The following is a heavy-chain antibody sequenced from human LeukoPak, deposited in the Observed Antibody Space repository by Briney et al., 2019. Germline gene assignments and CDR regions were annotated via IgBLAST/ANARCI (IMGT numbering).Heavy chain of an antibody. D-gene: IGHD5-18*01. V-gene: IGHV3-20*04. CDR2: INWNGGSP. J-gene: IGHJ4*02. CDR1: GFTFDDYV. CDR3: ARARRDTAMAYDY. Sequence: PGGSLRLSCAASGFTFDDYVMSWVRQAPGKGLEWVSGINWNGGSPRYADSVKGRFTISRDNAKNSLYPQMNSLRAEDTAVYYCARARRDTAMAYDYWGQGTLVTVSS.